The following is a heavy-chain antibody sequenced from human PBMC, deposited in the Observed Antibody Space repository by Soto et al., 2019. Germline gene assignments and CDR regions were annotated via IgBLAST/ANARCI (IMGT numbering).Heavy chain of an antibody. V-gene: IGHV3-23*01. CDR3: AVSPNYEVVFDY. CDR1: GFTFSSYA. CDR2: ISGSGGST. Sequence: GGSLRFSCAASGFTFSSYAMSWVRQAPGKGLEWVSAISGSGGSTYYADSVKGRFTISRENSKNTLYLQMNSLRAEDTAVYYCAVSPNYEVVFDYWGQGTLVTVSS. D-gene: IGHD1-7*01. J-gene: IGHJ4*02.